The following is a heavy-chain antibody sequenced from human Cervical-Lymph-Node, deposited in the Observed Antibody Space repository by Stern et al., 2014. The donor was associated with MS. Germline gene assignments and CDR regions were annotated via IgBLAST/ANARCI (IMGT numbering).Heavy chain of an antibody. V-gene: IGHV3-21*01. CDR1: GFTFSSYS. CDR3: ASWEWELLTPFDY. J-gene: IGHJ4*02. Sequence: VQLVQSGGGLVKPGGSLRLSCAASGFTFSSYSMNWVRQAPGKGLEWVSSISSSSSYIYYADSVKGRFTISRDNAKNSLYLQMNSLRAEDTAVYYCASWEWELLTPFDYWGQGTLVTVSS. CDR2: ISSSSSYI. D-gene: IGHD1-26*01.